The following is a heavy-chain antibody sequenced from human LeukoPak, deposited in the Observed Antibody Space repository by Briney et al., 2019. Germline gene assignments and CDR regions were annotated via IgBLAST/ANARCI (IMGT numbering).Heavy chain of an antibody. CDR2: IWYDGSNK. CDR3: ARDSAALFDY. J-gene: IGHJ4*02. V-gene: IGHV3-33*01. CDR1: SSYY. Sequence: SSYYWGWIRQPPGKGLEWVAVIWYDGSNKYYADSVKGRLTISRDNSKNKMYLEMNSLRAEDTAVYYCARDSAALFDYWGQGTLVTVSS. D-gene: IGHD2-15*01.